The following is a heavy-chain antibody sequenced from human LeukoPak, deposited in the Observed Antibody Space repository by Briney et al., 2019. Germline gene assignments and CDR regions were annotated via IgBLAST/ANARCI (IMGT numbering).Heavy chain of an antibody. CDR3: ARRLTQYDCFDP. J-gene: IGHJ5*02. V-gene: IGHV6-1*01. D-gene: IGHD2-2*01. CDR1: GGSLSSYF. CDR2: TYYRSTWYN. Sequence: SETLSLTCSVSGGSLSSYFWSWIRQSPSRGLEWLGRTYYRSTWYNDYAVSVRGRITVNPDTSKNQFSLHLNSVTPEDTAVYYCARRLTQYDCFDPWGQGILVTVSS.